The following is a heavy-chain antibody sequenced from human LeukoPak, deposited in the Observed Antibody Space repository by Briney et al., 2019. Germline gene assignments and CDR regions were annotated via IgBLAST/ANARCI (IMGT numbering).Heavy chain of an antibody. V-gene: IGHV3-53*01. CDR3: ASSGVFPHNPLDY. J-gene: IGHJ4*02. CDR2: LYSGGST. CDR1: GFTVSSNY. Sequence: GGSLRLSCAASGFTVSSNYVSCVRQAPGKGLEWVSVLYSGGSTYYADSVKGRFTISRDNSKNTLYLQMNSLGAEDTAVYYCASSGVFPHNPLDYWGQGTLVTVSS. D-gene: IGHD6-19*01.